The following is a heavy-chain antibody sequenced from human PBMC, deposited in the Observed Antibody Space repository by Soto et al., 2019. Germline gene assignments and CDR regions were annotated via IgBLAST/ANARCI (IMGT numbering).Heavy chain of an antibody. CDR3: ARDANLVDS. CDR1: GFTFSDYS. V-gene: IGHV3-21*01. CDR2: ISSTSIYI. J-gene: IGHJ4*02. Sequence: EVQLVESGGGLVKPGGSLRLSCAASGFTFSDYSMTWVRQAPGKGLEWVSSISSTSIYIFYADSVKGRFTISRDNAKNSLYLQMNSLRAEDTALYYCARDANLVDSWGQGTLVIVSS. D-gene: IGHD2-15*01.